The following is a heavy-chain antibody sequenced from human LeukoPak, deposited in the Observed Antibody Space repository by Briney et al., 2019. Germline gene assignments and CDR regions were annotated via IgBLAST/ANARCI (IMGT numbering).Heavy chain of an antibody. CDR1: GGSFSGYY. J-gene: IGHJ4*02. CDR2: INHSGST. V-gene: IGHV4-34*01. D-gene: IGHD2-15*01. CDR3: ARGRGDIVVVVAATRACYFDY. Sequence: PSETLSLTCAVYGGSFSGYYWSWIRQPPGKGLEWIGEINHSGSTNYNPSLKSRVTISVDTSKNQSSLKLSSVPAADTAVYYCARGRGDIVVVVAATRACYFDYWGQGTLVTVSS.